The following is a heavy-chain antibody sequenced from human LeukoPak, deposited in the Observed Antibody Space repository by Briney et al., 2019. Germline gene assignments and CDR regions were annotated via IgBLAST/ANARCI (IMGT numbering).Heavy chain of an antibody. CDR3: AKDSSGRGLLDY. J-gene: IGHJ4*02. D-gene: IGHD6-19*01. V-gene: IGHV3-30-3*01. Sequence: GGSLRLSCAASGFTFSSYAMHWVRQAPGKGLEWVAVISYDGSNKYYADSVKGRFTISRDNSKNTLYLQMNSLRAEDTAVYYCAKDSSGRGLLDYWGQGTLVTVSS. CDR1: GFTFSSYA. CDR2: ISYDGSNK.